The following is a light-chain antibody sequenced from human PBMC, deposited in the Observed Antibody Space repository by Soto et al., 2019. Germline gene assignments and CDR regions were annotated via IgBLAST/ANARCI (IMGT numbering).Light chain of an antibody. CDR2: EVS. CDR3: TSYTRSDTLHVI. V-gene: IGLV2-14*01. CDR1: SSDVGAFNF. Sequence: QSALTQPASVSGSPGQSITFSCTGTSSDVGAFNFVSWYQQHPGKAPKLIIFEVSNRPSGVSNRFSGSKSGNTASLTISGLQAEDEAHYYCTSYTRSDTLHVIFGGGTQLTVL. J-gene: IGLJ2*01.